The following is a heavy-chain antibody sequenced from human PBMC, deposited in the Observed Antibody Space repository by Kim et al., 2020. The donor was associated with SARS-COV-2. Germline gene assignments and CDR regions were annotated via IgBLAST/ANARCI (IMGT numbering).Heavy chain of an antibody. CDR2: IYYSGST. CDR3: ARKQGEGATPFDY. V-gene: IGHV4-59*13. Sequence: SETLSLTCTVSGGSISSYYWSWIRQPPGKGLEWIGYIYYSGSTNYNPSLKSRVTISVDTSKNQFSLKLSSVTAADTAVYYCARKQGEGATPFDYWGQGTL. J-gene: IGHJ4*02. CDR1: GGSISSYY. D-gene: IGHD1-26*01.